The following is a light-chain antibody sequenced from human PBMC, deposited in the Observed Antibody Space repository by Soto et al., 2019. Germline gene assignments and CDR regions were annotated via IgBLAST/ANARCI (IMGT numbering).Light chain of an antibody. CDR2: GTF. CDR1: QSVGSTY. V-gene: IGKV3-20*01. J-gene: IGKJ1*01. CDR3: QQYGSSPPRT. Sequence: EIVLTQSPGTLSLSPVERATLSCRASQSVGSTYLAWYQQKPGQAPRLLIYGTFSRATAIPDRFSGSGSGTDFTLSISRLEPEDFAVYYCQQYGSSPPRTFGQGTKVDIK.